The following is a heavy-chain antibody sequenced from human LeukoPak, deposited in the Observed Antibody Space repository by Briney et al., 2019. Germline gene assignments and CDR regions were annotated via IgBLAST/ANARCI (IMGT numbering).Heavy chain of an antibody. CDR1: GFTFSSYW. D-gene: IGHD4-17*01. CDR3: ARNEYGYAFDF. V-gene: IGHV3-74*01. Sequence: GGSLRLSCAASGFTFSSYWMHWVRQAPGKGLVWVSRINSDGSSASYADSVKGRFTISRDNAKNTLYLQMNSLRAEDTAVYYCARNEYGYAFDFWGQGTMVTVSS. J-gene: IGHJ3*01. CDR2: INSDGSSA.